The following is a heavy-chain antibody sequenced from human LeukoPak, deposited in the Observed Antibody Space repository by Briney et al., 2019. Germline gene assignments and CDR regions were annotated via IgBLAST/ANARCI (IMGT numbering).Heavy chain of an antibody. CDR1: EFSFSTSW. D-gene: IGHD6-19*01. Sequence: GGSLRLSCAASEFSFSTSWMHWVRQAPGKGLVSVSRIDPNGRYTSYADSVKGRFTISRDNAKNTLYLQMNTLGAEDTALYYCVRGSTDWNGMDVWGQGTTVTASS. V-gene: IGHV3-74*01. CDR2: IDPNGRYT. J-gene: IGHJ6*02. CDR3: VRGSTDWNGMDV.